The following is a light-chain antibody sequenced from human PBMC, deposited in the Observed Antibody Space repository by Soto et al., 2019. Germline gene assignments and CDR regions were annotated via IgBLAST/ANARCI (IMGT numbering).Light chain of an antibody. CDR2: DVS. CDR3: QYQGS. Sequence: IVLTQSPDTLSLSPGQRATLSCRASQTVSRRYLAWYQQKPGQAPLLLIYDVSERASDIPDRFSGSWSGTDFSLTINRLVPEDVAVYYCQYQGSFGGGTKVEIK. CDR1: QTVSRRY. V-gene: IGKV3-20*01. J-gene: IGKJ4*01.